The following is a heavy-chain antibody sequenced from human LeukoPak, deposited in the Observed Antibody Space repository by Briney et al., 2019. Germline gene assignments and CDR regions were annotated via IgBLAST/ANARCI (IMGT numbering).Heavy chain of an antibody. J-gene: IGHJ3*02. CDR1: GYTFTSYD. CDR3: AKPARGDYVGRRAFDI. D-gene: IGHD4-17*01. Sequence: ASVKVSCKASGYTFTSYDINWVRQANGQGLEWMGWMNPNSGNTGYAQKFQGRVTMTRNTSISTAYMELSSLRSEDTAVYYCAKPARGDYVGRRAFDIWGQGTMATVSS. V-gene: IGHV1-8*01. CDR2: MNPNSGNT.